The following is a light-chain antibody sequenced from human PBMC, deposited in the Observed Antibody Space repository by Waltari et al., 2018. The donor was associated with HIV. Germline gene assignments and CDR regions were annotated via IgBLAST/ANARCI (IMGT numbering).Light chain of an antibody. CDR2: MLS. CDR1: AVASGPEIY. V-gene: IGLV2-14*01. J-gene: IGLJ1*01. Sequence: QSALAQPASVSGSPGQSITIPCAGAAVASGPEIYVSWYQHHPGRAPRLIIYMLSRRPSGVSDRFSGSRSDMSATLTISGLQSDDEAHYYCSSYSTITSLYVFGTGTKVTVL. CDR3: SSYSTITSLYV.